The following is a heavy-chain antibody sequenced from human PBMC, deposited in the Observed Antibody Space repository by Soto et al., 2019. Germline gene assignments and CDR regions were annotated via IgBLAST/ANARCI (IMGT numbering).Heavy chain of an antibody. V-gene: IGHV1-46*01. CDR3: AREAAVAGTAFDH. J-gene: IGHJ5*02. CDR1: GYPFTSYY. D-gene: IGHD6-19*01. Sequence: ASVKVFCKASGYPFTSYYLHWVRQAPGQGPEWMGRINVSDGSTRYAQNFQGRVTMTRDTSTTTVYMELSPLRSDDTAVYYCAREAAVAGTAFDHWGQGTLVTVSS. CDR2: INVSDGST.